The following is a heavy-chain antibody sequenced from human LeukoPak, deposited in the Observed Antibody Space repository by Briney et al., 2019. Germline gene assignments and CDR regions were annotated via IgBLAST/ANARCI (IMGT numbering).Heavy chain of an antibody. D-gene: IGHD4-17*01. CDR1: GFTFSSYA. CDR2: ISGSGGST. J-gene: IGHJ4*02. V-gene: IGHV3-23*01. Sequence: GGSLRLSCAASGFTFSSYAMSWVRQAPGKGLEWVSAISGSGGSTYYADSVKGRFTISRDNAKNTLYLQMNSLRAEDTAVYYCARVPRSNTVTMLFDYWAREPWSPSPQ. CDR3: ARVPRSNTVTMLFDY.